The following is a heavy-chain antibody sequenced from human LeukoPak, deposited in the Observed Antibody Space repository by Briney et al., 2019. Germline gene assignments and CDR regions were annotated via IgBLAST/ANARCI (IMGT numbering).Heavy chain of an antibody. CDR2: IYYSGST. J-gene: IGHJ4*02. CDR1: GGSISSSSYY. V-gene: IGHV4-39*07. Sequence: SETLSLTCTVSGGSISSSSYYWGWIRQPPGKGLEWIGSIYYSGSTYYNPSLKSRFTISVDTSKNQYSLKLSSVTAADTAVYYCARGQDDDFWSGYYTEPYYFDYWGQGTLVTVSS. D-gene: IGHD3-3*01. CDR3: ARGQDDDFWSGYYTEPYYFDY.